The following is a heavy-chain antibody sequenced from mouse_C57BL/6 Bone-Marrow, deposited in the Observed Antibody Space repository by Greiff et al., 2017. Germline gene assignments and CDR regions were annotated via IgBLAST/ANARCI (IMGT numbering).Heavy chain of an antibody. D-gene: IGHD1-1*01. Sequence: EVMLVESGGGLVQPGGSLKISCAASGFTFSDYYMYWVRQTPEKRLEWVAYISNGGGSTYYPDTVKGRFTMSRDNAKNSLYLQMSRLKSEETAMYYGAICYYGSSNDFDYWGQGTTLTVAS. V-gene: IGHV5-12*01. CDR2: ISNGGGST. CDR1: GFTFSDYY. CDR3: AICYYGSSNDFDY. J-gene: IGHJ2*01.